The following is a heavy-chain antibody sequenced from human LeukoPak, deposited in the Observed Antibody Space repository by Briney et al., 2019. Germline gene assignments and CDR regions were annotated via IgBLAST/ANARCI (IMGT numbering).Heavy chain of an antibody. CDR2: INPNSGGT. CDR1: GYTFTGYY. CDR3: ARDLLGSDCSSTSCYNYYFGY. Sequence: ASVKVSCKASGYTFTGYYMHWVRQAPGQGLEWMGWINPNSGGTNYAQKFQGRVTMTRDTSISTAYVELSRLRSDDTAVYYCARDLLGSDCSSTSCYNYYFGYWGQGTLVTVSS. V-gene: IGHV1-2*02. D-gene: IGHD2-2*02. J-gene: IGHJ4*02.